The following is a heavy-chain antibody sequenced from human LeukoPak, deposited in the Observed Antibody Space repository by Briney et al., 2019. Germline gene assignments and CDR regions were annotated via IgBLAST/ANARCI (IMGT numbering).Heavy chain of an antibody. J-gene: IGHJ5*02. D-gene: IGHD4-17*01. Sequence: ASVKVSCKASGYTFTSYYMHWVRQAPGQGLEWMGIINPSGGSTSYAQKFQGRVTTTRDTSTSTVYMELSSLRSEDTAVYYCAREGGTTVTTGNWFDPWGQGTLVTVSS. V-gene: IGHV1-46*01. CDR3: AREGGTTVTTGNWFDP. CDR1: GYTFTSYY. CDR2: INPSGGST.